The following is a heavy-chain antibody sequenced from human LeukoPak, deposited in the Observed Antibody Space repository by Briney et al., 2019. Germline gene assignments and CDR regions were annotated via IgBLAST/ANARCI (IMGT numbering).Heavy chain of an antibody. CDR2: IYRSGTT. D-gene: IGHD6-19*01. CDR1: GGSFSGYY. CDR3: ARRSPYSTGWSSYFDY. Sequence: SETLSLTCAVYGGSFSGYYWSWIRQPPGKGLEWIGEIYRSGTTNYKPSLKSRVTISLDKSRNHFSLKLTSVTVADSAVYYCARRSPYSTGWSSYFDYWARVPWSPSPQ. V-gene: IGHV4-34*01. J-gene: IGHJ4*02.